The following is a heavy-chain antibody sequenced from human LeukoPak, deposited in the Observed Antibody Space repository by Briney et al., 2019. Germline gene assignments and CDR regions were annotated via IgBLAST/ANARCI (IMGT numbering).Heavy chain of an antibody. V-gene: IGHV3-30*02. CDR3: AKDSKRWKTYYYEAGSYYFDY. CDR1: GFTFSSYG. CDR2: IRYDGSNK. D-gene: IGHD3-10*01. J-gene: IGHJ4*02. Sequence: GGSLRLSCAAPGFTFSSYGMHWVRQAPGKGLEWVAFIRYDGSNKYYADSVKGRFTISRDNSKNTLYLQMNSLRPEGTAVYYCAKDSKRWKTYYYEAGSYYFDYWGQGTRVTVSS.